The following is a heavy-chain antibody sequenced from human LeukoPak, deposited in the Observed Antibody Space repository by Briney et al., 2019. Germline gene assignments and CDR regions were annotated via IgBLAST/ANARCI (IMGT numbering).Heavy chain of an antibody. Sequence: ASVKVSCKASGGTFSSYAISWVRQAPGQGLEWMGGIIPIFGTANYAQKFQGRVTITADKSTSTAYMELSSLRSEDTAVYYCARGPTTVTTDYYYMDVWGKGTTVTVSS. CDR3: ARGPTTVTTDYYYMDV. V-gene: IGHV1-69*06. CDR2: IIPIFGTA. CDR1: GGTFSSYA. J-gene: IGHJ6*03. D-gene: IGHD4-17*01.